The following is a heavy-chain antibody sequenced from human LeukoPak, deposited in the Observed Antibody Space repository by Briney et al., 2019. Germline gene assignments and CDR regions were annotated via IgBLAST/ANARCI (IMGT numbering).Heavy chain of an antibody. D-gene: IGHD6-6*01. CDR1: GFTFRSYT. J-gene: IGHJ4*02. CDR3: ASGGGAARPLDDY. Sequence: GGSLRLSCAASGFTFRSYTMSWVRQAPGKGLEWVSVINGAGDSTNYVDSVKGRFTISRDNSENTLYLQMNSLRAEDTAVYYCASGGGAARPLDDYWGQGTLVTVSS. CDR2: INGAGDST. V-gene: IGHV3-23*01.